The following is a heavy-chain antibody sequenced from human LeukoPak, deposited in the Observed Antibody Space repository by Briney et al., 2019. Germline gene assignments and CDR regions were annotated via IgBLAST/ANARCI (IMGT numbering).Heavy chain of an antibody. CDR2: ISSSSSYI. CDR3: AKDGSGWYVDY. J-gene: IGHJ4*02. Sequence: PGGSLRLSCAASGFTFSSYSMNWVRQAPGKGLEWVSSISSSSSYIYYADSVKGRFTISRDNSKNTLYLQMNGLRAEDTAVYYCAKDGSGWYVDYWGQGTLVTVSS. V-gene: IGHV3-21*01. D-gene: IGHD6-19*01. CDR1: GFTFSSYS.